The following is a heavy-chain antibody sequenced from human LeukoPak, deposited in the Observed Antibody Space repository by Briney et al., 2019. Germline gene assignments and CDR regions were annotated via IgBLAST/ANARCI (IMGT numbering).Heavy chain of an antibody. CDR2: IYYGGST. D-gene: IGHD2-15*01. CDR1: GFTVGNSY. V-gene: IGHV4-39*01. J-gene: IGHJ5*02. CDR3: AGALGYCSGGSCTRGYNWFDP. Sequence: GSLRLSCAASGFTVGNSYMSWVRQPPGKGLEWIGSIYYGGSTYYNPSLKSRVTISVDTSMNQFSLKLSFVTTADTAAYFYAGALGYCSGGSCTRGYNWFDPWGQGTLVTVPS.